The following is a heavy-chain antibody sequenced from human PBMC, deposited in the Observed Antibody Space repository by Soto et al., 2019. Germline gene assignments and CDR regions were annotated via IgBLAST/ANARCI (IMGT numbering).Heavy chain of an antibody. CDR3: AKDWGVYDGSGYFSDYFDY. D-gene: IGHD3-22*01. CDR2: ISSDGNNK. J-gene: IGHJ4*02. CDR1: GFTLSTDG. Sequence: GGSLRLSCVASGFTLSTDGMHWVRQAPGKGLEWVSAISSDGNNKDYGDSVKGRFTISRDNSTNTLYLQMNSLRAEDTAVYYCAKDWGVYDGSGYFSDYFDYWGQGTLVTVSS. V-gene: IGHV3-30*18.